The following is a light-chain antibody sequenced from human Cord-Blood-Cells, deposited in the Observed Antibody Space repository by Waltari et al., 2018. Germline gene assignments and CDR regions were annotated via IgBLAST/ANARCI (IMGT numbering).Light chain of an antibody. CDR1: QSVSSSY. CDR2: GAS. Sequence: EIVLTQSPGTLSLSPGDRATISCRASQSVSSSYLACYQQKPGQAPRLLIYGASSRATGIPDRFSGSGSGTDFTLTISRLEPEDFAVYYCQQYGSSPYTFGQGTKLEIK. V-gene: IGKV3-20*01. J-gene: IGKJ2*01. CDR3: QQYGSSPYT.